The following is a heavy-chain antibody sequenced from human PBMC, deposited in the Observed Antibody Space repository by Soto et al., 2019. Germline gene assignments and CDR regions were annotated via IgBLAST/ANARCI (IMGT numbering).Heavy chain of an antibody. CDR2: ITRSSDTT. D-gene: IGHD2-2*01. CDR1: GFTFSSYS. CDR3: AKDTSSSPYYMDV. Sequence: GGSLRLSCAASGFTFSSYSMSWLRQAPGKGLEWVSEITRSSDTTYYADSVKGRFIISRDNSKNTLHLQMNSLRAEDTAVYYCAKDTSSSPYYMDVWGKGTTVTVSS. J-gene: IGHJ6*03. V-gene: IGHV3-23*01.